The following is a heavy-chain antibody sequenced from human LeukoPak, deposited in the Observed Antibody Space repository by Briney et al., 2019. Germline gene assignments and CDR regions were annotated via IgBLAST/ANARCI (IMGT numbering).Heavy chain of an antibody. J-gene: IGHJ6*03. CDR2: INSDGSST. CDR3: AKDGHYDILTGYPSRRRVYYMDV. Sequence: GGSLRLSCAASGFTFSSYWMHWVRQAPGKGLVWVSRINSDGSSTSYADSVKGRFTISRDNAKNTLYLQMNSLRAEDTAVYCCAKDGHYDILTGYPSRRRVYYMDVWGKGTTVTISS. CDR1: GFTFSSYW. D-gene: IGHD3-9*01. V-gene: IGHV3-74*01.